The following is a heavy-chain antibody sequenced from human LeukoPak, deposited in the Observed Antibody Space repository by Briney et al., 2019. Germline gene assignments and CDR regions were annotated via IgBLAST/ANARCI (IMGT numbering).Heavy chain of an antibody. Sequence: PSETLSLTCTVSGGSISSYYWSWIRQPAGKGLEWIGRIYTSGSTNYNPSLKSRVTMSVDTSKNQFSLKLSSVTAADTAVYYCARDLYSSSFGYYYMDVWGKGTTVTISS. J-gene: IGHJ6*03. D-gene: IGHD6-13*01. CDR2: IYTSGST. V-gene: IGHV4-4*07. CDR3: ARDLYSSSFGYYYMDV. CDR1: GGSISSYY.